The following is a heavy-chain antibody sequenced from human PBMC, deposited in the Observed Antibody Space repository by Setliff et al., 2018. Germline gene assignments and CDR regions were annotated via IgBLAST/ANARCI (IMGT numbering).Heavy chain of an antibody. CDR1: GYTFTGYY. CDR3: ARDTNYEGAYDS. V-gene: IGHV7-4-1*02. D-gene: IGHD3-3*01. J-gene: IGHJ4*02. CDR2: INPNNGDT. Sequence: GASVKVSCKASGYTFTGYYFHWVRQAPGQGLEWMGWINPNNGDTKSAQGFTGRFVFSLDTSVSTAYLQISSLKASDTAMYYCARDTNYEGAYDSWGQGTLVTVSS.